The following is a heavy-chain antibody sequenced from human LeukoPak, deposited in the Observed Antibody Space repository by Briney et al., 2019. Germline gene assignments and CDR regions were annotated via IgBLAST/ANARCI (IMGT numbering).Heavy chain of an antibody. V-gene: IGHV3-48*03. CDR3: ARVTYYDILTFDP. J-gene: IGHJ5*02. Sequence: HPGGSLRLSCAASGFTFSSYEMNWVRQAPGKGLEWVSYISSSGSTIYYADSVKGRFTISRDNAKNSLYLQMNSLRAEDTAVYYCARVTYYDILTFDPWGQGTLVTVSS. CDR1: GFTFSSYE. D-gene: IGHD3-9*01. CDR2: ISSSGSTI.